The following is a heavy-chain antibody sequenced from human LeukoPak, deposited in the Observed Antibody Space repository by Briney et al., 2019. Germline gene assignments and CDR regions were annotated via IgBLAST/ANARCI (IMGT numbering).Heavy chain of an antibody. CDR3: ARKNSGSYFGGYYFDY. V-gene: IGHV4-34*01. D-gene: IGHD1-26*01. CDR2: INHSGST. Sequence: SETLSLTCAVYGGSFSGYYWSWIRQPPGKGLEWIGEINHSGSTNYNPSLKSRVTISVDTSKNQFSLKLSSVTAADTAVYYCARKNSGSYFGGYYFDYWGQGTLVTVSS. CDR1: GGSFSGYY. J-gene: IGHJ4*02.